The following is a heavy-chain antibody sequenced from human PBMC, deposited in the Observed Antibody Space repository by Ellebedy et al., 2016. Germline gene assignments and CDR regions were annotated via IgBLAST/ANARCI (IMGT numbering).Heavy chain of an antibody. D-gene: IGHD5-18*01. J-gene: IGHJ4*02. V-gene: IGHV3-30*03. CDR1: GFTFSSYS. CDR3: ARDSEGDTAMVPNDY. Sequence: GESLKISCAASGFTFSSYSMNWVRQAPGKGLEWVAVISYDGSNKYYADSVKGRFTISRDNSKNTLYLQMNSLRAEDTAVYYCARDSEGDTAMVPNDYWGQGTLVTVSS. CDR2: ISYDGSNK.